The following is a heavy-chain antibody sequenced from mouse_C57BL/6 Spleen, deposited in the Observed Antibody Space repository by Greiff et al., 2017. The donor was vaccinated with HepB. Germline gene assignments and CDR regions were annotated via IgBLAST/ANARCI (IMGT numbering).Heavy chain of an antibody. CDR1: GYTFTDYN. D-gene: IGHD2-3*01. V-gene: IGHV1-18*01. CDR2: INPNNGGT. Sequence: EVQLVESGPELVKPGASVKIPCKASGYTFTDYNMDWVKQSHGKSLEWIGDINPNNGGTIYNQKFKGKATLTVDKSSSTAYMELRSLTSEDTAVYYCARRVYDGYSYYFDYWGQGTTLTVSS. CDR3: ARRVYDGYSYYFDY. J-gene: IGHJ2*01.